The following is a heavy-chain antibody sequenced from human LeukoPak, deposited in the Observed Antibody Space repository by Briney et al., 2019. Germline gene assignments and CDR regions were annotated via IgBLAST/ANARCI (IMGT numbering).Heavy chain of an antibody. Sequence: GGSLRLSCAASGFTFSSYGMSWVRQAPGKVLEWVSTISASGDNTYYADSVKGRFTISKDNSKKKLYLQMNSLRAADTAVYYCAKGYYGSGTYGWFDPWGQGTLVTVSS. D-gene: IGHD3-10*01. CDR2: ISASGDNT. CDR3: AKGYYGSGTYGWFDP. CDR1: GFTFSSYG. V-gene: IGHV3-23*01. J-gene: IGHJ5*02.